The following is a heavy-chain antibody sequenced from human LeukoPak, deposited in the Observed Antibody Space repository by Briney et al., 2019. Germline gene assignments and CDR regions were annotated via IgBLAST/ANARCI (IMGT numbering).Heavy chain of an antibody. V-gene: IGHV3-23*01. Sequence: GGSLRFSCAASGFTFSNYAMSWVRQAPGKGLEWVSAISGRGDDTYYADSLKGRFTISRDNSKNTVYLQINSLRAEDTAVYRCANALTLVRGVIAPLDYWGQGTLVTVSS. CDR3: ANALTLVRGVIAPLDY. J-gene: IGHJ4*02. D-gene: IGHD3-10*01. CDR1: GFTFSNYA. CDR2: ISGRGDDT.